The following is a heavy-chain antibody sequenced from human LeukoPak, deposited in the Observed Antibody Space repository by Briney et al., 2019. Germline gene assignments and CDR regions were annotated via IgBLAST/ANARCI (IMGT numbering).Heavy chain of an antibody. V-gene: IGHV4-4*07. Sequence: PSETLSLTCTVSGGSISSYYWSWIRQPAGKGLEWIGRIYTSGSTNYNPSLKSRVTMSVDTSKNQFSLKLSSVTAADTAVYYCARDPRIVGAILDGAFDIWGQGTMVTVSS. J-gene: IGHJ3*02. CDR1: GGSISSYY. CDR2: IYTSGST. CDR3: ARDPRIVGAILDGAFDI. D-gene: IGHD1-26*01.